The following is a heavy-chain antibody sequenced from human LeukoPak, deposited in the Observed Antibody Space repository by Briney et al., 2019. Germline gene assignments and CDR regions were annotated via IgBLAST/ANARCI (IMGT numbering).Heavy chain of an antibody. CDR2: VDHSGGT. CDR3: AREGAYYDSSGYYSFYFDY. V-gene: IGHV4-38-2*02. Sequence: SETLSLTCTVSGYSLSSGYYWGWIRQPPGKGLEWIGSVDHSGGTYYNPSLRSRVTISVDTSKNQFSLKLSSVTAADTAVYYCAREGAYYDSSGYYSFYFDYWGQGTLVTVSS. CDR1: GYSLSSGYY. J-gene: IGHJ4*02. D-gene: IGHD3-22*01.